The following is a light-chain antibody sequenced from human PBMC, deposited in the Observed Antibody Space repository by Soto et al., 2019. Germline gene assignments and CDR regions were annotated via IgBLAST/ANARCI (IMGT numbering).Light chain of an antibody. CDR3: SSKRDSSTLFV. CDR2: EVN. J-gene: IGLJ1*01. V-gene: IGLV2-14*02. CDR1: SSDVGIYNL. Sequence: QSVLTQPASVSGSPGQPITISCTGTSSDVGIYNLVSWYQHFPGKAPKLMIYEVNKRPSGVSNRFSGSKSGSTASLTISGLQADDEADYYCSSKRDSSTLFVFGTGTKVTVL.